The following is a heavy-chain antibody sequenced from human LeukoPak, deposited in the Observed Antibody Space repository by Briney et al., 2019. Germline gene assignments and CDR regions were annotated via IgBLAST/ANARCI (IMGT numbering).Heavy chain of an antibody. V-gene: IGHV1-8*01. CDR3: ARMLTMVHYYYYGMDV. CDR2: MNPNSGNT. D-gene: IGHD4/OR15-4a*01. Sequence: ASVKVSCKASGYTFTSYDINWVRRATGQGLEWMGWMNPNSGNTGYAQKFQGRVTMTRNTSISTAYMELSSLRSEDTAVYYCARMLTMVHYYYYGMDVWGQGTTVTVSS. J-gene: IGHJ6*02. CDR1: GYTFTSYD.